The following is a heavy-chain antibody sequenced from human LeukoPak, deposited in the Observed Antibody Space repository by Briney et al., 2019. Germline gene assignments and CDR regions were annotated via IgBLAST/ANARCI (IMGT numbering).Heavy chain of an antibody. J-gene: IGHJ5*02. Sequence: SETLSLTCTVSGGSISSYYRSWIRQPPGKGLEWIGYIYYSGSTNYNPSLKSRVTISVDTSKNQFSLKLSSVTAADTAVYYCARDFGGNYDFWSGYYAYNWFDPWGQGTLVTVSS. CDR1: GGSISSYY. D-gene: IGHD3-3*01. CDR2: IYYSGST. CDR3: ARDFGGNYDFWSGYYAYNWFDP. V-gene: IGHV4-59*01.